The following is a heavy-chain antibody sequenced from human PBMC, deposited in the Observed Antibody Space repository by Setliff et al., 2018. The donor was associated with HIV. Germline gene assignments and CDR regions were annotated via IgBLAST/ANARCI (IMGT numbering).Heavy chain of an antibody. Sequence: SETLSLTCAVYGGSFSGYYWSWIRQPPGKGLEWIGEINHSGSTHYNPSLKSRFTISVDTSKNQFSLKVSSVTAADTAVYYCARVPTNPDFYYYYMDVWGKGTTVTVSS. CDR2: INHSGST. CDR3: ARVPTNPDFYYYYMDV. V-gene: IGHV4-34*01. CDR1: GGSFSGYY. J-gene: IGHJ6*03.